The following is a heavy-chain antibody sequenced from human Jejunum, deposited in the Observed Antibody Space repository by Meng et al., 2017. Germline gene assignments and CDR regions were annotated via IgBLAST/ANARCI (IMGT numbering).Heavy chain of an antibody. D-gene: IGHD1-1*01. CDR1: GFTFSTYG. V-gene: IGHV3-23*04. Sequence: EGQLVDAGGDLVQPGGSLRLSCAASGFTFSTYGMTWVRQAPGKGLEWVSGISATGGSTDYADSVKGRFTISRDNSMNTLSLQMNSLSADDTAVYYCAKTHWLDYWGQGTLVTVSS. J-gene: IGHJ4*02. CDR3: AKTHWLDY. CDR2: ISATGGST.